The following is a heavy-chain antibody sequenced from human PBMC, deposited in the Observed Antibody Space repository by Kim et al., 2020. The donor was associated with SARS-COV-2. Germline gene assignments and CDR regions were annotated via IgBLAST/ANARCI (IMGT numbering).Heavy chain of an antibody. J-gene: IGHJ4*02. CDR2: IYTDGRA. CDR1: GFTVSSNF. V-gene: IGHV3-53*01. Sequence: GGSLRLSCAASGFTVSSNFMSWVRQAPGKGLEWVSVIYTDGRAFYANSVKGRFTVSRDSSKNTLYLQMNSLRAEDTAIYYCARGKMLRGVSSPFDYWGQGTLVTVSS. D-gene: IGHD3-10*01. CDR3: ARGKMLRGVSSPFDY.